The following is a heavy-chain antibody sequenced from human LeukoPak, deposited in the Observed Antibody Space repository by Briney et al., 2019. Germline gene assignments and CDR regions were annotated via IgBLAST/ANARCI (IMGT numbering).Heavy chain of an antibody. D-gene: IGHD2-21*02. CDR2: MNPNSGNT. V-gene: IGHV1-8*01. Sequence: ASVKVSCKASGYTFTSYDINWVRQATGQGLEWMGWMNPNSGNTGYAQKFQGRVTMTRDTSTSTVYMELSSLRSEDTAVYYCARSPKSGCGGDCYSGAFDIWGQGTMVTVSS. CDR3: ARSPKSGCGGDCYSGAFDI. CDR1: GYTFTSYD. J-gene: IGHJ3*02.